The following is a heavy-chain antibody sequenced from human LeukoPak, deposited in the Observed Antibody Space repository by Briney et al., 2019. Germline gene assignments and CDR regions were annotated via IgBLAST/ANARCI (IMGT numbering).Heavy chain of an antibody. Sequence: PGGSLRLSCAASGFTFSYYLMHWVRQAPGKGLVWVSRINSDESNTNSYADSVKGRFIISRDNAKNTLYLQMNSLRAEDTAVYFCGRGGNGIDIWGQGTTVIVSS. CDR3: GRGGNGIDI. CDR2: INSDESNT. D-gene: IGHD2-8*01. J-gene: IGHJ3*02. V-gene: IGHV3-74*01. CDR1: GFTFSYYL.